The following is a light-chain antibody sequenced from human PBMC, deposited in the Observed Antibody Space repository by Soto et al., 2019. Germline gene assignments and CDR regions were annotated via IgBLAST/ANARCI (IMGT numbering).Light chain of an antibody. V-gene: IGLV4-69*01. CDR3: QTWGTGIRV. J-gene: IGLJ2*01. CDR2: LNSDGSH. Sequence: QSVLTQSPSASASLGASVKLTCTLSSGHSSYTIAWHQQQPEKGPRYLMNLNSDGSHSKGDGIPDRFSGSSSGAERYLTSSSLQSEDEADYYCQTWGTGIRVFGGGTKLTVL. CDR1: SGHSSYT.